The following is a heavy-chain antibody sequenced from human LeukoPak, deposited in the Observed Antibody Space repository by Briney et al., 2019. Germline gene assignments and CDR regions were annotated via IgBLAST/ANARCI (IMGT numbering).Heavy chain of an antibody. CDR1: GFTFNDYY. CDR2: ISSNGATK. V-gene: IGHV3-11*04. D-gene: IGHD3-22*01. J-gene: IGHJ4*02. Sequence: GGSLRLSCEASGFTFNDYYLAWIRQAPGKGLEWVSFISSNGATKYYPDSAKGPFNISRENAKNSLLSYINILRDDDTAVYYCAIQMTMIVVVPYIDHWGQGALVTVSS. CDR3: AIQMTMIVVVPYIDH.